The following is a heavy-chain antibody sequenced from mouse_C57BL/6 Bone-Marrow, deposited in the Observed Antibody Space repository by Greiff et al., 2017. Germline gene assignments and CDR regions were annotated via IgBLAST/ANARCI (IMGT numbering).Heavy chain of an antibody. CDR2: ISYDGSN. V-gene: IGHV3-6*01. Sequence: DVKLQESGPGLVKPSQSLSLTCSVTGYSITSGYYWNWIRQFPGNKLEWMGYISYDGSNNYNPSLKNRISITRDTSKNQFFLKLNSVTTEDTATYYCARLLRFYYFDYWGQGTTLAVSS. CDR3: ARLLRFYYFDY. CDR1: GYSITSGYY. D-gene: IGHD1-1*01. J-gene: IGHJ2*01.